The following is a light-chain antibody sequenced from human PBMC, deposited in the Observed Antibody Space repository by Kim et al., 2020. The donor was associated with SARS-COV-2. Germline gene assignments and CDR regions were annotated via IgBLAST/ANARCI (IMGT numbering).Light chain of an antibody. J-gene: IGKJ2*02. CDR3: QQYYSYPRT. CDR1: QGISSY. Sequence: AIRMTQSPSSFSASTGDRVTITCRASQGISSYLAWYQQKPGKAPKLLIYAASTLQSGVPSRFSGSGSGTDFTLTISCLQSEDFATYYCQQYYSYPRTLGQGTKLEI. V-gene: IGKV1-8*01. CDR2: AAS.